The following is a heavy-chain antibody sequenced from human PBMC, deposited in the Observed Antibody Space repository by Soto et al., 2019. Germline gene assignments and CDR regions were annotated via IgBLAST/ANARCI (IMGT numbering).Heavy chain of an antibody. V-gene: IGHV4-59*01. J-gene: IGHJ5*02. CDR3: ARASSCAYDSCAFDP. D-gene: IGHD3-16*01. CDR1: GGSISTYY. Sequence: PSETLSLTSTVAGGSISTYYWSWIRQPPGKGLEWIGFIYYTGSTNYNPSLKSRVTLSLDTSKNQFSLKLSSVTAADTAVYYCARASSCAYDSCAFDPWGQGTLVTVSS. CDR2: IYYTGST.